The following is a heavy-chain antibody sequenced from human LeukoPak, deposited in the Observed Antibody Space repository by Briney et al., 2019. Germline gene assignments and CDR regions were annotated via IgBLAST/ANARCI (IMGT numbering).Heavy chain of an antibody. Sequence: SETLSLTCTVSGGSISSGSYYWSWIRQPAGKGLEWIGRIYTSGSTNYNPSLKSRVTISVDTSKNQFSLKLSSVTAADTAVYYCARVGCTNGVCHLGAFDIWGQGTMVTVSS. D-gene: IGHD2-8*01. CDR2: IYTSGST. J-gene: IGHJ3*02. CDR3: ARVGCTNGVCHLGAFDI. V-gene: IGHV4-61*02. CDR1: GGSISSGSYY.